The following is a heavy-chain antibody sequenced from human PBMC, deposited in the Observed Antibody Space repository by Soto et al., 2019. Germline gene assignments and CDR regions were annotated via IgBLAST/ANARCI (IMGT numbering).Heavy chain of an antibody. CDR1: GFTFSSYP. Sequence: QVQLVESGGGVVQPGRSLRLSCAASGFTFSSYPMHWVRQAPGKGLECVAVISYDGSNKYYVDSVKGRFTISRDNSKNTLYLQMTSLIPEDTTVYYCARDSATVAYYYYTMDVWGQGTTVTVSS. CDR3: ARDSATVAYYYYTMDV. CDR2: ISYDGSNK. J-gene: IGHJ6*02. D-gene: IGHD4-17*01. V-gene: IGHV3-30-3*01.